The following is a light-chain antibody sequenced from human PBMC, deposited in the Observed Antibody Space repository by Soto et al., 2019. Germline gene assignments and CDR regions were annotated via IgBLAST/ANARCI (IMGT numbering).Light chain of an antibody. CDR2: GAS. CDR3: QQYGTSPWT. V-gene: IGKV3-20*01. J-gene: IGKJ1*01. Sequence: EIVMTQSPATLSVSPGERATLSCRASQSVSSNLAWYQQKPGQAPRLLIYGASSRATGIPDTFSGSGSGTDFTLTISRLEPGDFAVYYCQQYGTSPWTFGQGTKVDI. CDR1: QSVSSN.